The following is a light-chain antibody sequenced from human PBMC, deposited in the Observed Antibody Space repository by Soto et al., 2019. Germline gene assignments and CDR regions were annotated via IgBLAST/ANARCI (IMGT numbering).Light chain of an antibody. CDR2: TNN. CDR1: SSNIGRNT. V-gene: IGLV1-44*01. J-gene: IGLJ2*01. Sequence: QSVLTQSPSASGTPGQRVTISCSGSSSNIGRNTVNWYQQLPGTAPKLLIYTNNQRPSGVPDRFSGSKSATSASLAISGLQSEDEADYYCAAWDDSLDGPLFGGGTKLTVL. CDR3: AAWDDSLDGPL.